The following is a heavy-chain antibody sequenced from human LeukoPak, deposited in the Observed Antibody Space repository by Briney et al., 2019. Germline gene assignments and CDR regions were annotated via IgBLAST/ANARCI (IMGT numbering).Heavy chain of an antibody. J-gene: IGHJ4*02. V-gene: IGHV3-30*04. CDR1: GFTFSTYT. CDR3: ARGDYYGSGSYWYYFDY. CDR2: ISCDGSLK. Sequence: GRSLRLSCAASGFTFSTYTMHWVRQAPGKGLEWVAVISCDGSLKYYADSVKGRFTISRDNSKNTVFLQMNSLRAEDTAVYYRARGDYYGSGSYWYYFDYWGQGTLVTVSS. D-gene: IGHD3-10*01.